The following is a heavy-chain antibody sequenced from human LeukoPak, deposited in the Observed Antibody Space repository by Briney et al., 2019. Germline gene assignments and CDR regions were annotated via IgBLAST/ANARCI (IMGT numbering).Heavy chain of an antibody. V-gene: IGHV4-59*08. Sequence: SETLSLTCTVSGGSISSYYWSWIRQPPGKGLEWIGYIYYSGSTNYNPSLKSRVTISVDTSKNQFSLKLSSVTAADTAVYYCARVNTYSSSSDYFDYWGQGTLVTVSS. D-gene: IGHD6-6*01. CDR2: IYYSGST. CDR1: GGSISSYY. J-gene: IGHJ4*02. CDR3: ARVNTYSSSSDYFDY.